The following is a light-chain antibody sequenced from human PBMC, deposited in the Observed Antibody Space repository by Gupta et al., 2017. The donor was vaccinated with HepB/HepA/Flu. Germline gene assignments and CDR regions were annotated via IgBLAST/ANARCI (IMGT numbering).Light chain of an antibody. CDR3: RQDYNYPRS. Sequence: AIQMTQSPSSLSASIGDRVTITCRASQGIRNDLGWYQQKPGKAPKLLIYAASSLQSGVPSRFSGSGSGTDFTLTISSLQPEDFATYYCRQDYNYPRSFGQGTKLEIK. J-gene: IGKJ2*04. CDR2: AAS. V-gene: IGKV1-6*01. CDR1: QGIRND.